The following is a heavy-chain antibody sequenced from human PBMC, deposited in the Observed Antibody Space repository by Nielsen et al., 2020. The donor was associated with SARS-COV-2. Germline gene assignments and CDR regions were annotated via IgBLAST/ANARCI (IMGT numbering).Heavy chain of an antibody. Sequence: SETLSLTCTVSGGSISSYYWSWIRQPPGKGLEWIGYIYYSGSTNYNPSLKSRVTISVDTSKNQFSLKLSSVTAADTAVYYCARQTYYYDSSGSDAFDIWGQGTMVTVSS. CDR3: ARQTYYYDSSGSDAFDI. CDR1: GGSISSYY. V-gene: IGHV4-59*08. J-gene: IGHJ3*02. CDR2: IYYSGST. D-gene: IGHD3-22*01.